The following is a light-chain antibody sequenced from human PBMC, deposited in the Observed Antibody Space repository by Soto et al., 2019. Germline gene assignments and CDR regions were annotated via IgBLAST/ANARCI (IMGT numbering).Light chain of an antibody. CDR2: GAS. CDR3: QPYGSSPRT. J-gene: IGKJ1*01. CDR1: QSVSDN. V-gene: IGKV3-20*01. Sequence: EKVMTQSPATLCVSPGERATLSCRASQSVSDNLAWYQQRPGQAPRLLIYGASSRATGITDRFSGTGSGTDFTLTISRLEPEDFAVYFCQPYGSSPRTVGQGTKVEIK.